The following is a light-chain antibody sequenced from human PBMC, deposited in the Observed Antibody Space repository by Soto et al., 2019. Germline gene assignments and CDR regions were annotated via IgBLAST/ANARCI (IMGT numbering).Light chain of an antibody. V-gene: IGKV3-20*01. CDR1: QNVFSSY. J-gene: IGKJ4*01. CDR3: QQYGSSPLT. CDR2: GAT. Sequence: EIVLTQSPATLSLSPGERATLSCRASQNVFSSYLAWHQQKPGQAPRLVIYGATSRATGIPDRFSGRGSGTEFTLTISNLEPEDFAVYYCQQYGSSPLTFGGGTKVEIK.